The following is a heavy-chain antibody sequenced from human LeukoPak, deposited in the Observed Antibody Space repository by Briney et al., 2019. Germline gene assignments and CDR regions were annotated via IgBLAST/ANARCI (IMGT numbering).Heavy chain of an antibody. CDR1: GFTFSNYA. J-gene: IGHJ4*02. V-gene: IGHV3-30-3*01. Sequence: GRSLRLSCAASGFTFSNYAMHWVRQALGKGLEWVAIISYDGNKKYYADSVKGRFTISRDNSKNTLYLQMNSLRAEDTAVYYCARDVASDYWGQGTLVTVSS. CDR3: ARDVASDY. CDR2: ISYDGNKK. D-gene: IGHD5-12*01.